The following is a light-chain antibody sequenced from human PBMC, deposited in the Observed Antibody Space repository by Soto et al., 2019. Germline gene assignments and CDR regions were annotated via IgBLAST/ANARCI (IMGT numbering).Light chain of an antibody. CDR2: EGS. Sequence: QSVLTQPASGSGSPGQSITISCTGTSSDVGSYNLVSWYQQHPGKAPKLMIYEGSKRPSGISSRFSGSKSGNTASLTISGLQAEDEADFYCCSYASSGTYVFGTGTKVTVL. V-gene: IGLV2-23*01. CDR1: SSDVGSYNL. CDR3: CSYASSGTYV. J-gene: IGLJ1*01.